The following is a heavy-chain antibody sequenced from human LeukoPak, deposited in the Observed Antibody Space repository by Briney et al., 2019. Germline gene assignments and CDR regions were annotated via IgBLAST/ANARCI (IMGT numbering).Heavy chain of an antibody. V-gene: IGHV3-21*01. CDR3: ARDGTGGGAFDI. CDR1: GFTFSSYS. J-gene: IGHJ3*02. D-gene: IGHD6-13*01. Sequence: GGSLRLSCAASGFTFSSYSMNWVRQAPGKGLEWVSSISSSSSYIYYADSVKGRFTISRDSAKNSLYLQMNSLRAEDTAVYYCARDGTGGGAFDIWGQGTMVTVSS. CDR2: ISSSSSYI.